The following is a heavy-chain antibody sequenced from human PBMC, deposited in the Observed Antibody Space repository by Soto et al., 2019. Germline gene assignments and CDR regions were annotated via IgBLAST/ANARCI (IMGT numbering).Heavy chain of an antibody. Sequence: QEQLVQSGGGVVQPGGSLRLSCAASGFIFSSYGMHWVRQAPGKGLEWVAVISYDGSNEYYEDSAQGQFSISRENSKQTLNLQRNSLRTADTAVYFCGTLVWEGIIFVAPPGGRGDYWGQGTLVTVSS. D-gene: IGHD6-13*01. CDR3: GTLVWEGIIFVAPPGGRGDY. CDR2: ISYDGSNE. CDR1: GFIFSSYG. J-gene: IGHJ4*02. V-gene: IGHV3-30*03.